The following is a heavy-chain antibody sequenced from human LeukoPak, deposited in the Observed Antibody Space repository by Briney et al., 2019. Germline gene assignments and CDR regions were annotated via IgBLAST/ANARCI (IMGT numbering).Heavy chain of an antibody. CDR1: EFTFSSYE. CDR2: ISSSGSTI. V-gene: IGHV3-48*03. Sequence: GGSLRLSCAASEFTFSSYEMNWVRQAPGKGLNWVSYISSSGSTIYYADSVKGRFTISRDNSKNTLYLQMNSLSAEDTAVYYCASTVSGFGELNNWGQGTLVTVSS. J-gene: IGHJ4*02. D-gene: IGHD3-10*01. CDR3: ASTVSGFGELNN.